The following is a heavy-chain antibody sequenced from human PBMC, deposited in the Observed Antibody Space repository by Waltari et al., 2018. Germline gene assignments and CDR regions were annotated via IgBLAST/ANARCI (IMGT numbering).Heavy chain of an antibody. V-gene: IGHV4-38-2*01. D-gene: IGHD3-10*01. CDR2: IYHSGST. CDR3: ASLSITMVQGEVAY. J-gene: IGHJ4*02. CDR1: GYSISSGDY. Sequence: QVQLQESGPGLVKPSETLSLTCAVSGYSISSGDYWGWIRQPPGKGLEGSGGIYHSGSTYAIPSLTSRVTISVDTSTKHFSLMLTSVTAADTAVYYCASLSITMVQGEVAYWGQGTPVTVSS.